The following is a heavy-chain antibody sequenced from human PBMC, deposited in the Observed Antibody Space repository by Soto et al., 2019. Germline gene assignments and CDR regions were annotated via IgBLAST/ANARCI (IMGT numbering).Heavy chain of an antibody. CDR1: GGSISSGGYY. Sequence: PSETLSLTCTVSGGSISSGGYYWSWIRQHPGKGLEWIGYIYYSGSTYYNPSLKSRVTISVDTSKNQFSLKLSSVTAADTAVYYCASGASGYAPGDAFDIWGQGTMVTVSS. CDR2: IYYSGST. D-gene: IGHD5-12*01. J-gene: IGHJ3*02. CDR3: ASGASGYAPGDAFDI. V-gene: IGHV4-31*03.